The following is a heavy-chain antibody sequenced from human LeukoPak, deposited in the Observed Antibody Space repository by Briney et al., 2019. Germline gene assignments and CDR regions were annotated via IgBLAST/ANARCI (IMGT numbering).Heavy chain of an antibody. CDR1: GFTFSSYA. J-gene: IGHJ4*02. Sequence: GGSLGLSCAASGFTFSSYAMSWVRQAPGKGLEWVSAISGSGGSTYYADSVKGRFTISRDNSKNTLYLQMNSLRAEDTAVYYCARSYIGYYYGSGSYGQLGYWGQGTLVTVSS. CDR2: ISGSGGST. V-gene: IGHV3-23*01. CDR3: ARSYIGYYYGSGSYGQLGY. D-gene: IGHD3-10*01.